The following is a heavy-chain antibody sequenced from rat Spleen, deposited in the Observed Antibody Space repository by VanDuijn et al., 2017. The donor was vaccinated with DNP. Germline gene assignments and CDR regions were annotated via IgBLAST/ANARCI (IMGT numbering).Heavy chain of an antibody. CDR2: ISYDGSNT. CDR3: AGRPPPTRGPFDY. V-gene: IGHV5-7*01. Sequence: EVQLVESGGGLVQPGNSLKLSCAASGFTFSDYAMAWVRQSPKKGLEWVATISYDGSNTHYRDSVKGRLIISRNNAKSTLYLQMDSLRSDDTATYYCAGRPPPTRGPFDYWGQGIMVTVSS. D-gene: IGHD1-4*01. CDR1: GFTFSDYA. J-gene: IGHJ2*01.